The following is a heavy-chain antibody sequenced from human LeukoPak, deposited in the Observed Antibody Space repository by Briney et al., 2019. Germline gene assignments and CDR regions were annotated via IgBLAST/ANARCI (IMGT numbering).Heavy chain of an antibody. V-gene: IGHV4-59*01. CDR2: IYYSGST. CDR3: ARDRYLSGYDTYYYGMDV. D-gene: IGHD5-12*01. CDR1: GGSISYYY. J-gene: IGHJ6*02. Sequence: SETLSLTCTVSGGSISYYYWSWVRQPPGKGLEWIGYIYYSGSTNYNPSLKSRVTISVDTPKNQFSLKLSSVTAADTAVYYCARDRYLSGYDTYYYGMDVWGQGTTVTVSS.